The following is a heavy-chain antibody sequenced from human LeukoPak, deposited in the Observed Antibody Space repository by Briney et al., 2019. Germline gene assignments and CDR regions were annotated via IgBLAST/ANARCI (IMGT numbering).Heavy chain of an antibody. CDR2: IYYSGST. CDR3: ARLTVTARICNWFDP. J-gene: IGHJ5*02. CDR1: GGSISSYY. D-gene: IGHD4-11*01. Sequence: PSETLSLTCPVSGGSISSYYWSWIRQPPGKGLEWIGYIYYSGSTNYNPSLKSRVTISVDTSKNQFSLKLSSVTAADTAVYYCARLTVTARICNWFDPWGQGTLVTVSS. V-gene: IGHV4-59*01.